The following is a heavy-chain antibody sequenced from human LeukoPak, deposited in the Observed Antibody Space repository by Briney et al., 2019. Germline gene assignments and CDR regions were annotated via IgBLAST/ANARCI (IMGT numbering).Heavy chain of an antibody. CDR2: ISSSGSTI. Sequence: GGSLRLSCAASGFTFGSYEMNWVRQAPGKGLEWVSYISSSGSTIYYADSVKGRFTISRDNAKNSLYLQMNSLRAEDTAVYYCARGGRYYYGSGRLDYWGQGTLVTVSS. J-gene: IGHJ4*02. CDR1: GFTFGSYE. V-gene: IGHV3-48*03. D-gene: IGHD3-10*01. CDR3: ARGGRYYYGSGRLDY.